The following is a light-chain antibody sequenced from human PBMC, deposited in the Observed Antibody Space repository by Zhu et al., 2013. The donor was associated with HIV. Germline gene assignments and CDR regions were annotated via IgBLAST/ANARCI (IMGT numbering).Light chain of an antibody. Sequence: EIVLTQSPGTLSLSPGERATLSCRASQSVSSSYLAWYQQKPGQAPRLLIYDASNRATGIPARFSGSGSGTDFTLTISSLEPEDFAVYYCQQRNTWPPLTFGGGTKVEIK. V-gene: IGKV3-11*01. CDR2: DAS. CDR1: QSVSSSY. J-gene: IGKJ4*01. CDR3: QQRNTWPPLT.